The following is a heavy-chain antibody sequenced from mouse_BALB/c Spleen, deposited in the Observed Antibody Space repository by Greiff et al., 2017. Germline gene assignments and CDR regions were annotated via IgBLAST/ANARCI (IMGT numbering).Heavy chain of an antibody. D-gene: IGHD2-1*01. CDR3: ARDRGNYVRYYAMDY. J-gene: IGHJ4*01. V-gene: IGHV5-9-4*01. Sequence: EVQLVESGGGLVKPGGSLKLSCAASGFTFSSYAMSWVRQSPEKRLEWVAEISSGGSYTYYPDTVTGRFTISRDNAKNTLYLEMSSLRSEDTAMYYCARDRGNYVRYYAMDYWGQGTSVTVSS. CDR1: GFTFSSYA. CDR2: ISSGGSYT.